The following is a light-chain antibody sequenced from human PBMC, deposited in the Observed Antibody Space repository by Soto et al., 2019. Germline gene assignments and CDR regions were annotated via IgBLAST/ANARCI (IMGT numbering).Light chain of an antibody. Sequence: QTVVTQEPSFSVSPGGTVTLTCGLKSGSVSTSYYPSWYQLTPGRPPRTLIYSTDTRSPGVPDRFSGSILGTKAALTITGAQADDESDYYCVLYMGSGTWVFGGGTKLTVL. V-gene: IGLV8-61*01. CDR2: STD. J-gene: IGLJ3*02. CDR1: SGSVSTSYY. CDR3: VLYMGSGTWV.